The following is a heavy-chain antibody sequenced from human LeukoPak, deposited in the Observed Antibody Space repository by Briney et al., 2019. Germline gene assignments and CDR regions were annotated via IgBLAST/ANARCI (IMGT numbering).Heavy chain of an antibody. V-gene: IGHV4-4*07. J-gene: IGHJ6*03. CDR3: ARVTGVSSSSGPVYYYYYMDV. CDR2: IYTSGST. D-gene: IGHD6-6*01. CDR1: GGSISSYY. Sequence: PSETLSLTCTVSGGSISSYYWSWIRQPAGKGLEWIGRIYTSGSTNYNPSLKSRVTMSVDTSKNQFSLKLSSVTAADTAVYYCARVTGVSSSSGPVYYYYYMDVWGKGTTVTVSS.